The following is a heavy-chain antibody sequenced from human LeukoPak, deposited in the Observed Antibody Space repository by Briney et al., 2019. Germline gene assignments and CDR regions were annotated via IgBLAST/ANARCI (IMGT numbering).Heavy chain of an antibody. D-gene: IGHD4-11*01. CDR3: AREVTTPLDYYYYYMDV. J-gene: IGHJ6*03. V-gene: IGHV4-61*02. CDR2: IYTSGST. CDR1: GGSISSGSYY. Sequence: SQTLPLTCTVSGGSISSGSYYWSWIRQPAGKGLEWIGRIYTSGSTNYNPSLKSRVTISVDTSKNQFSLKLSSVTAADTAVYYCAREVTTPLDYYYYYMDVWGKGTTVTVSS.